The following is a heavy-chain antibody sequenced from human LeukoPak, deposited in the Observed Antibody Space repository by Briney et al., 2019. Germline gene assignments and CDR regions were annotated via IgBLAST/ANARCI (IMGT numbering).Heavy chain of an antibody. CDR1: GFTVSSNY. V-gene: IGHV3-30-3*01. CDR2: ISYDGSNK. D-gene: IGHD4-17*01. CDR3: AVVMTTVTTFDY. J-gene: IGHJ4*02. Sequence: PGGSLRLSCAASGFTVSSNYMSWVRQAPGKGLEWVAVISYDGSNKYCADSVKGRFTISRDNSKNTLYLQMNSLRAEDTAVYYCAVVMTTVTTFDYWGQGTLVTVSS.